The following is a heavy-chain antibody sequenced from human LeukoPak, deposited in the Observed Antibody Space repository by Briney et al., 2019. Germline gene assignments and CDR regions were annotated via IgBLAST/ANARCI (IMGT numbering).Heavy chain of an antibody. CDR1: GFTFSSYE. Sequence: PGGSLRLSCAASGFTFSSYEMNWVRQAPGKGLEWVSYISSSGSTIYYADSVKGRFTISRDNAKNSLYLEMKNLRAEDTAVYYCVKGGRQYLEFWGQGTLVTVSS. V-gene: IGHV3-48*03. J-gene: IGHJ4*02. CDR2: ISSSGSTI. CDR3: VKGGRQYLEF. D-gene: IGHD2-15*01.